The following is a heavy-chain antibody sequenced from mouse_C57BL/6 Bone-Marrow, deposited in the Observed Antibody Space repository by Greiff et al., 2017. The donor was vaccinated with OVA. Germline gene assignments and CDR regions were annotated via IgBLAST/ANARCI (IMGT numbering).Heavy chain of an antibody. J-gene: IGHJ2*01. V-gene: IGHV1-31*01. CDR3: ARGTGFDY. D-gene: IGHD3-3*01. CDR2: IYPYNGVT. CDR1: GYSFTGYY. Sequence: VQLQQSGPELVKPGASVKISCKASGYSFTGYYMHWVKQRHGNSLEWIGDIYPYNGVTSYKQKFKGKATLTVDKSSSTAYMELRSLTSEDSAVYYCARGTGFDYWGQGPTLTVSS.